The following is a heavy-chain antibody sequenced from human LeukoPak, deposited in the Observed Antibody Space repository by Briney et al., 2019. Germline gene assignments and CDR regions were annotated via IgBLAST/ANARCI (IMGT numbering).Heavy chain of an antibody. CDR2: ISAYNGNT. CDR3: ARGYYYDSSGYLTSYY. J-gene: IGHJ4*02. Sequence: ASVKVSCKASGYTFTSYGISWVRQAPGQGLEWMGWISAYNGNTNYAQKLQGRVTMTTDTSTSTAYMELRSLRSDDTAVYYCARGYYYDSSGYLTSYYWGQGTLVTVSS. CDR1: GYTFTSYG. D-gene: IGHD3-22*01. V-gene: IGHV1-18*01.